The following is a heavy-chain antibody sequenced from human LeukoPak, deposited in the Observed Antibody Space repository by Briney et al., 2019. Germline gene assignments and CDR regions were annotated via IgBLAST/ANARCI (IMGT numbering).Heavy chain of an antibody. CDR1: GYTFTSYG. D-gene: IGHD3-10*01. Sequence: ASVKVSCKASGYTFTSYGISWVRQAPGQGLEWMGWNSAYNGNTNYAQKLQGRVTMTTDTSTSTAYMELRSLRSDDTAVYYCARDVRRGGSFDYWGQGTLVTVSS. CDR3: ARDVRRGGSFDY. CDR2: NSAYNGNT. V-gene: IGHV1-18*01. J-gene: IGHJ4*02.